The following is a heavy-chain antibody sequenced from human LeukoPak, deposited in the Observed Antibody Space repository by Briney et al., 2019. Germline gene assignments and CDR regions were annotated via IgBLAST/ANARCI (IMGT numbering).Heavy chain of an antibody. J-gene: IGHJ4*02. CDR2: MNSDGSHI. D-gene: IGHD3-10*01. CDR3: ARGSFGVFDY. V-gene: IGHV3-48*02. Sequence: GGSLRLSCAASGFTFTDYSMNWVRQAPGKGLEWVSSMNSDGSHIYHAGSVEGRFTISRDDARNSLYLQMNGLRDEDTAVYYCARGSFGVFDYWGQGILVTVSS. CDR1: GFTFTDYS.